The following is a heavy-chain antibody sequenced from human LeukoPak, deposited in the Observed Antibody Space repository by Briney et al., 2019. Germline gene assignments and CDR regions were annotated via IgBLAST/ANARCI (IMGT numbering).Heavy chain of an antibody. CDR2: ISTSGST. J-gene: IGHJ6*03. Sequence: SETLSLTCTVSGDSISGFYWSWIRQPAGKGLQWIGRISTSGSTNYNPSLKSRVTMSVDRSTKEFSLTVRSVTAADTALYYCARGLPSYGDYVDYYFYMDVWGKGTTVTVSS. V-gene: IGHV4-4*07. CDR3: ARGLPSYGDYVDYYFYMDV. CDR1: GDSISGFY. D-gene: IGHD4-17*01.